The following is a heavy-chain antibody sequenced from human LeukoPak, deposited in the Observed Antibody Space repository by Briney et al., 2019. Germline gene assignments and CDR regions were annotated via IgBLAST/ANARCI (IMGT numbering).Heavy chain of an antibody. J-gene: IGHJ5*02. D-gene: IGHD6-19*01. CDR1: GGSISSAVYS. CDR3: ARESSVPFFDP. Sequence: PSETLSLTCAVSGGSISSAVYSWSWIRQYPGKGLEWLGSMYYSGSTNYNPSLKSRVTISVDTSKNQFSLKLSSVTAADTAVYYCARESSVPFFDPWGQGTLVTVSS. CDR2: MYYSGST. V-gene: IGHV4-31*11.